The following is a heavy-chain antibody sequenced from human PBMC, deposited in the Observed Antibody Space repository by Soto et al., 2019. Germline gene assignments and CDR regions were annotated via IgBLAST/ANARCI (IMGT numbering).Heavy chain of an antibody. CDR3: ARMAVMTTVTTSVYYYYYGMDV. CDR1: GYTFIGYY. Sequence: GASVKVSCKASGYTFIGYYMHWVRQAPEQGLEWMGWINPNSGGTNYAQKFQGWVTMTRDTSISTAYMELSRLRSDDTAVYYCARMAVMTTVTTSVYYYYYGMDVWGQGTTVTVSS. J-gene: IGHJ6*02. V-gene: IGHV1-2*04. D-gene: IGHD4-17*01. CDR2: INPNSGGT.